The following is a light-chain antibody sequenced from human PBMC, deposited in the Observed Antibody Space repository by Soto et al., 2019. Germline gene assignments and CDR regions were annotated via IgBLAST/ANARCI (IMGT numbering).Light chain of an antibody. CDR3: CSYAGSYNYV. CDR2: DVT. J-gene: IGLJ1*01. CDR1: SGDVGRYDY. Sequence: QSVLTQPRSVSASPGQSVTISCTGTSGDVGRYDYVSWYQQHPGKAPKLIVYDVTERPSGVPDRFSGSKSGSTASLTISGLQAEDEADYSCCSYAGSYNYVFGTGTKVTVL. V-gene: IGLV2-11*01.